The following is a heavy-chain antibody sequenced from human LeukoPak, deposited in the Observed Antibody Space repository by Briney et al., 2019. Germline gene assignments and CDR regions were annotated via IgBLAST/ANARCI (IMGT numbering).Heavy chain of an antibody. Sequence: GGSLRLSCGASGFTFRSYAMYWVRQARGKGLEWVSGISGSGVSTYYADSVKGRFTISRDNSKNTLYLQMNSLRAEDTAVYYCAKIGYGDFPGYWGQGTLVTVSS. D-gene: IGHD4-17*01. CDR3: AKIGYGDFPGY. V-gene: IGHV3-23*01. CDR2: ISGSGVST. J-gene: IGHJ4*02. CDR1: GFTFRSYA.